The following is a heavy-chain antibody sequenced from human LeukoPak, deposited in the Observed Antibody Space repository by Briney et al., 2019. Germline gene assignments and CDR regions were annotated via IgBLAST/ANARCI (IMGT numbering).Heavy chain of an antibody. CDR3: ATSGGYYQFDY. CDR2: IYSGGST. V-gene: IGHV3-53*01. Sequence: SGGSLRLSCAASGFTVSSNYMSWVRQAPGKGLEWVSVIYSGGSTYYVDSVKGRFTISRDNSKNTLYLQMNSLRADDTAVYYCATSGGYYQFDYWGQGTLVTVSS. CDR1: GFTVSSNY. D-gene: IGHD1-26*01. J-gene: IGHJ4*02.